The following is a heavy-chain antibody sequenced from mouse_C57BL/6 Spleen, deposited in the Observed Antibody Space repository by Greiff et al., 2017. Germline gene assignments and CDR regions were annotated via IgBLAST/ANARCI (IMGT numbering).Heavy chain of an antibody. Sequence: VQLVESGAELARPGASVKLSCKASGYTFTSYGISWVKQRTGQGLEWIGEIYPRSGNTYYNEKFKGKATLTADKSSSTAYMELRSLTSEDSAVYFCARPSITTVPAWFAYWGQGTLVTVSA. D-gene: IGHD1-1*01. CDR3: ARPSITTVPAWFAY. V-gene: IGHV1-81*01. J-gene: IGHJ3*01. CDR2: IYPRSGNT. CDR1: GYTFTSYG.